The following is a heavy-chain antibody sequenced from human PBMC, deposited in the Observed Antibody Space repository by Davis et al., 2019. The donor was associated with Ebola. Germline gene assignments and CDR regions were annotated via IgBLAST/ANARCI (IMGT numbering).Heavy chain of an antibody. Sequence: ASVKVSCKTSGYTFTNYGITWVRQAPGQGLEWMGWINPHNGNTNYAQNVQGRVTMTTDTSTSTAYMELSSLRSEDTAVYYCARDYATNSLWGQGTLVTVSS. CDR3: ARDYATNSL. V-gene: IGHV1-18*04. D-gene: IGHD1-1*01. CDR2: INPHNGNT. CDR1: GYTFTNYG. J-gene: IGHJ4*02.